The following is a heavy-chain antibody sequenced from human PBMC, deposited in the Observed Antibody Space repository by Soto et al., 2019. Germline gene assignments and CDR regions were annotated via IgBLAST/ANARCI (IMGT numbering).Heavy chain of an antibody. D-gene: IGHD4-17*01. CDR2: IYPGDSDT. CDR3: ARHVQDYGGNEDYYYGMDV. Sequence: GESLKISCKGSGYSFTSYWIGWVRQMPGKGLEWMGIIYPGDSDTRYSPSFQGQVTISADKSISTAYLQWSSLKASDTAMYYCARHVQDYGGNEDYYYGMDVWGQGTTVTVSS. V-gene: IGHV5-51*01. CDR1: GYSFTSYW. J-gene: IGHJ6*02.